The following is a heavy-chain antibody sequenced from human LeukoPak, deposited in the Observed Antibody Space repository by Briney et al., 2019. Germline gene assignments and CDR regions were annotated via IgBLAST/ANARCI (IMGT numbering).Heavy chain of an antibody. CDR2: ITSSSSYI. CDR3: AKESGEDSSGWYVVDY. J-gene: IGHJ4*02. D-gene: IGHD6-19*01. CDR1: GFTFSSYG. Sequence: GGSLRLSCAASGFTFSSYGMNWVRQAPGKGLEWVSSITSSSSYIYYADSVKGRFTISRDNAKNSLYLQMNSLRAEDTAVYYCAKESGEDSSGWYVVDYWGQGTLVTVSS. V-gene: IGHV3-21*01.